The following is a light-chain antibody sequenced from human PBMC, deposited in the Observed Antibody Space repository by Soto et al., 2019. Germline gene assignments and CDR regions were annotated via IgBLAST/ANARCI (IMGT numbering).Light chain of an antibody. CDR1: QSISSY. J-gene: IGKJ1*01. CDR3: QQSYSTPWT. CDR2: AAS. V-gene: IGKV1-39*01. Sequence: DIQMTQPPSSLSASVGDRVTITCRASQSISSYLNWYQQKPGKAPKLLIYAASSLQSGVPSRFSGSGSGTDFTLTISSLQPEDFATYYCQQSYSTPWTFVQGTKV.